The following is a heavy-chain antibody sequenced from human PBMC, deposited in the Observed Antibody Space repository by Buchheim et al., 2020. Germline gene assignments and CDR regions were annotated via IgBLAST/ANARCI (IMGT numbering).Heavy chain of an antibody. CDR3: GRDSSGYRAGWSVLNY. J-gene: IGHJ4*02. CDR2: VSNSGHTA. Sequence: EVELVESGGGLVQPGGSLRLSCSASGFNFGSYQMHWVRQAPGKGLEWIAFVSNSGHTATYADSVRGRFTASRDNAQNSLSLQMNGLRVDDTATYYCGRDSSGYRAGWSVLNYWGQGTL. D-gene: IGHD5-24*01. CDR1: GFNFGSYQ. V-gene: IGHV3-48*03.